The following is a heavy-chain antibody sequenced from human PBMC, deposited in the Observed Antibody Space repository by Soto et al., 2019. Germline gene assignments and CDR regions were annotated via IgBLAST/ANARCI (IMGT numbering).Heavy chain of an antibody. Sequence: GGSLRLSCAASGFTFSDYYMSWIRQAPGKGLEWVSYISSSGSTIYYADSVKGRFTISRDNAKNSLYLQMNSLRAEDTAVYYCARDNPNYYDSSGSYVPIAGYYYYGMDVWGQGTKVTVYS. D-gene: IGHD3-22*01. CDR2: ISSSGSTI. J-gene: IGHJ6*02. CDR1: GFTFSDYY. V-gene: IGHV3-11*01. CDR3: ARDNPNYYDSSGSYVPIAGYYYYGMDV.